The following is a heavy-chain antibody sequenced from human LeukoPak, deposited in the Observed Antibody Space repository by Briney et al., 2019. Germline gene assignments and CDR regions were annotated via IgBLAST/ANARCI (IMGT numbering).Heavy chain of an antibody. V-gene: IGHV1-46*03. J-gene: IGHJ5*02. CDR3: ARDRNLEYSSSSGRFDP. Sequence: ASVKVSCKASGYTFTSYYMHWVLQAPGQGLEWMGIINPSGGSTNYAQKFQGRVTMTRDTSTSTVYMELSSLRPEDTAVYFCARDRNLEYSSSSGRFDPWGQGTLVTVSS. D-gene: IGHD6-6*01. CDR1: GYTFTSYY. CDR2: INPSGGST.